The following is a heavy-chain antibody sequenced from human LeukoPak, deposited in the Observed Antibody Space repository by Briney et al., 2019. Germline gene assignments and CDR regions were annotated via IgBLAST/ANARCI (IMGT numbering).Heavy chain of an antibody. D-gene: IGHD3-10*01. V-gene: IGHV3-23*01. CDR3: AKGAFERFGEPSDY. J-gene: IGHJ4*02. Sequence: GGSLRLSCAAAGFTFSNYAMSWVRQAPGKGLEWVSCISGGGGSTYYADSVKGRFTISRDNSKNTLYLQMNSLRAEDTAVYYCAKGAFERFGEPSDYWGQGTLVTVSS. CDR2: ISGGGGST. CDR1: GFTFSNYA.